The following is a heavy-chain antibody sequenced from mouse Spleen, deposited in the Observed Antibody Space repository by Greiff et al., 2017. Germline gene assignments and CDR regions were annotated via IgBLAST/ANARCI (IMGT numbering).Heavy chain of an antibody. CDR3: ARDDAKGSWFAY. CDR1: GYTFTSYW. D-gene: IGHD2-3*01. V-gene: IGHV1-55*01. Sequence: VQLQQPGAELVKPGASVKMSCKASGYTFTSYWITWVKQRPGQGLEWIGDIYPGSGSTNYNEKFKSKATLTVDTSSSTAYMQLSSLTSEDSAVYYCARDDAKGSWFAYWGQGTLVTVSA. J-gene: IGHJ3*01. CDR2: IYPGSGST.